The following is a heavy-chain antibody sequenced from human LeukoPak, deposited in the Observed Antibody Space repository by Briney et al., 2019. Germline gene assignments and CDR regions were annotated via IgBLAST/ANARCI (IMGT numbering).Heavy chain of an antibody. CDR3: ARDKAWYYDSSGYYFAPPNNWFDP. CDR1: GFTFSSYW. J-gene: IGHJ5*02. D-gene: IGHD3-22*01. Sequence: GESLRLSCVASGFTFSSYWMHWVRQAPGKGLVWVSRINPDGSGTTYADSVKGRFTISRDNAKNSLYLQMNSLRAEDTAVYYCARDKAWYYDSSGYYFAPPNNWFDPWGQGTLVTVSS. CDR2: INPDGSGT. V-gene: IGHV3-74*01.